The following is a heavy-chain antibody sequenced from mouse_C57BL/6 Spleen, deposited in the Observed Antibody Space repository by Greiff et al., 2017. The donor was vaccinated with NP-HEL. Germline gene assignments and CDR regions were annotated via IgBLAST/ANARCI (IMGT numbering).Heavy chain of an antibody. D-gene: IGHD2-3*01. J-gene: IGHJ2*01. CDR3: ARGWLRGVDY. Sequence: EVQGVESGGGLVKPGGSLKLSCAASGITFSDYGMHWVRQAPEKGLEWVAYISSGSSTIYYADTVKGRFTISRDNAKNTLFLQMTSLRSEDTAMYYCARGWLRGVDYWGQGTTLTVSS. V-gene: IGHV5-17*01. CDR2: ISSGSSTI. CDR1: GITFSDYG.